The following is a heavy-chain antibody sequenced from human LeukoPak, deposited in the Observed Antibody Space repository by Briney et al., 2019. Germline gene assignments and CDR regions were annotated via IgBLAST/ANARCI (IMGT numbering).Heavy chain of an antibody. Sequence: HSGGSLRLSCAASGFTFSSYSENWVRQAPGKGLEWVSYISSSSSTIYYADSVKGRFTISRDNAKNSLYLQMNSLRAEDTAVYYCARGRGSGHTDYFDYWGQGTLVTVPS. V-gene: IGHV3-48*01. CDR2: ISSSSSTI. J-gene: IGHJ4*02. CDR3: ARGRGSGHTDYFDY. D-gene: IGHD3-10*01. CDR1: GFTFSSYS.